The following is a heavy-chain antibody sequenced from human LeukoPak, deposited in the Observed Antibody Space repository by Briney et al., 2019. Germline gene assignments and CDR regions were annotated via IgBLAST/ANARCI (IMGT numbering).Heavy chain of an antibody. Sequence: GGSLRLSCAGSGFTFSSYAMHWVRQAPGKGLEGVAVISYDGSNKYYADSVKGRFTISRDNSKNTLYLQMNSLRSDDTAVYYCAEGMDTAMVLGYWGQGTLVTVSS. CDR2: ISYDGSNK. D-gene: IGHD5-18*01. V-gene: IGHV3-30*04. J-gene: IGHJ4*02. CDR3: AEGMDTAMVLGY. CDR1: GFTFSSYA.